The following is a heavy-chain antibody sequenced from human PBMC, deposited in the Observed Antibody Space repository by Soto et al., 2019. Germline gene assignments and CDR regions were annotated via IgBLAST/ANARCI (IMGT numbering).Heavy chain of an antibody. D-gene: IGHD4-17*01. CDR1: GYTFTNYW. CDR2: IDPSDSYT. CDR3: ARQRYGDY. J-gene: IGHJ4*02. Sequence: LGESLKISCKGSGYTFTNYWISWVRQLPGKGLEWMGRIDPSDSYTNYSPSFQGHVTISADKSITTAYLQWSSLKASDTAMYYCARQRYGDYWGQGTLVTVSS. V-gene: IGHV5-10-1*01.